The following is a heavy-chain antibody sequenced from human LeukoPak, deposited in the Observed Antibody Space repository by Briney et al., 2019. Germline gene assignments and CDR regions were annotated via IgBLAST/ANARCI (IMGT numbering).Heavy chain of an antibody. CDR3: ARAMNIVVVPAAPSYYFDY. V-gene: IGHV3-20*04. CDR2: INWNGGST. J-gene: IGHJ4*02. CDR1: GFTFDDYG. Sequence: PGGSLRLSCAASGFTFDDYGMSWVRQAPRKGLEWVSGINWNGGSTGYADSVKGRFTISRDNAKNSLYLQMNSLGAEDTALYYCARAMNIVVVPAAPSYYFDYWGQGTLVTVSS. D-gene: IGHD2-2*01.